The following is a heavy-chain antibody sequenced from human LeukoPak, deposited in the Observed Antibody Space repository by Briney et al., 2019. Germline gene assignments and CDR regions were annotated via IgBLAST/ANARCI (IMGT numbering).Heavy chain of an antibody. D-gene: IGHD5-12*01. V-gene: IGHV4-4*02. J-gene: IGHJ4*02. Sequence: SETLSLTCTVSGGSISSSNWWSWVRQPPGKGLEWIGEIYHSGSTNYNPSLKSRVTISVDKSKNQFSLKLSSVTAADTAVYYWARGGYEATTPFDYWGQGTLVTVSS. CDR1: GGSISSSNW. CDR2: IYHSGST. CDR3: ARGGYEATTPFDY.